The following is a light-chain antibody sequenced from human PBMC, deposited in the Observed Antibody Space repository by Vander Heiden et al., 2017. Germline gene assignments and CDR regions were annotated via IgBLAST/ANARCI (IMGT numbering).Light chain of an antibody. J-gene: IGKJ1*01. CDR3: LSYYSAPWT. V-gene: IGKV1-27*01. CDR1: QDISNF. Sequence: DLQMTQSPSSLSASLGDRVTITCRASQDISNFLAWYQHRPGQAPKLQISAASNLQSGVPSRFSGGLSGTEFTLTISSLHPEDVATYFCLSYYSAPWTFGQGTKVEIK. CDR2: AAS.